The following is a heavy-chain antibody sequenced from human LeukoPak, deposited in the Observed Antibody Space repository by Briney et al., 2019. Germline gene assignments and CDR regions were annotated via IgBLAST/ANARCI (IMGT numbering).Heavy chain of an antibody. Sequence: PGGSLRLSCAASGFPFSSYWMAWVRQAPGKGLEWVATITLDGSDSYHVDSVKGRFTVSRDNAKNSLYLQMNSLRAEDTAVFYCTTENWYVFENWGQGSLVTVSS. CDR2: ITLDGSDS. V-gene: IGHV3-7*04. J-gene: IGHJ4*02. CDR1: GFPFSSYW. D-gene: IGHD1-1*01. CDR3: TTENWYVFEN.